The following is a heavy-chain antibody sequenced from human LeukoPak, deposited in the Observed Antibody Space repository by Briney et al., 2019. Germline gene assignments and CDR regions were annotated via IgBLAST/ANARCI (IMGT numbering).Heavy chain of an antibody. J-gene: IGHJ4*02. CDR3: VRDSLSWGASSYFDY. CDR1: GYTFSTYG. CDR2: ISPKKGDK. Sequence: ASVKVSCKGSGYTFSTYGISWVRQAPGQGLEWMGWISPKKGDKKYAQKFQGRVTMTTDTSTSTAYMELMSPRPDDTAVYYCVRDSLSWGASSYFDYWGQGTLVTVSS. V-gene: IGHV1-18*01. D-gene: IGHD1-26*01.